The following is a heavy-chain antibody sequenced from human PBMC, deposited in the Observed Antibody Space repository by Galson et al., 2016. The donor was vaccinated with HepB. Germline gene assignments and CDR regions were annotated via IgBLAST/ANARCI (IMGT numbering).Heavy chain of an antibody. J-gene: IGHJ4*02. Sequence: SLRLSCAGSGFLFRSYGMHWVRQAPGKGLERVAADSMDRRRKFYSDSVKGRFTISRDNSNNMLFLQMSSLAEDDTAVYYCARRHEYCPPVGCSVDYWGQGTLVSVSS. V-gene: IGHV3-30*03. CDR3: ARRHEYCPPVGCSVDY. D-gene: IGHD2/OR15-2a*01. CDR1: GFLFRSYG. CDR2: DSMDRRRK.